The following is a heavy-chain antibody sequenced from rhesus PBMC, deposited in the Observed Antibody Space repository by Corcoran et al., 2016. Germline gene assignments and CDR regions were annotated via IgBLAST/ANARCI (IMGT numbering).Heavy chain of an antibody. CDR3: ARRSSGSSSVYYFDY. Sequence: QVQLQESGPGLVKTSETLSLTCAVSGYYISSGYYWGCIRQPLGKWLKWIGYIGGSSGSTYYNPSCKSRVTISKDPSKNQFCLKLSAVTAADTAVYYCARRSSGSSSVYYFDYWGQGVLVTVSS. V-gene: IGHV4-99*01. CDR2: IGGSSGST. D-gene: IGHD4-29*01. CDR1: GYYISSGYY. J-gene: IGHJ4*01.